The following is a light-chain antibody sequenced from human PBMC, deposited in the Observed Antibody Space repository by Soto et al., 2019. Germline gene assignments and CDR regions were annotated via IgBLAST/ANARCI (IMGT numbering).Light chain of an antibody. J-gene: IGKJ4*01. Sequence: EIVLTQSPATLSLSPGERATLSCRASQTVGTSLVWYQQKPGQAPTLLIYGASTRAAGIPARFSGSGSGTDFTLTSSSLQSEYFAVYYWQQHNAWPLTFGGGTEVEIK. V-gene: IGKV3-15*01. CDR3: QQHNAWPLT. CDR2: GAS. CDR1: QTVGTS.